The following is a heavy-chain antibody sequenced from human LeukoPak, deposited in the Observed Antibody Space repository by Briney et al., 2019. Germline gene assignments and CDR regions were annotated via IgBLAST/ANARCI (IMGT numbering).Heavy chain of an antibody. V-gene: IGHV3-53*01. D-gene: IGHD5-24*01. Sequence: GGSLRLSCAATGFTVSSNYMNWVRQAPGKGLEWVSGIVPDGATTYYADSVKGRFTISRDNSKNTMFLQMNSLRADDTAVYYCAQDWRLIQFNHWGQGTLVTVSS. CDR2: IVPDGATT. CDR1: GFTVSSNY. J-gene: IGHJ5*02. CDR3: AQDWRLIQFNH.